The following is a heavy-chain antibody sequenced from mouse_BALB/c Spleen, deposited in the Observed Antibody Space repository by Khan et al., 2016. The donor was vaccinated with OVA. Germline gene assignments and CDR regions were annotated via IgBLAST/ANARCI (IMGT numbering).Heavy chain of an antibody. V-gene: IGHV1-77*01. D-gene: IGHD1-2*01. J-gene: IGHJ3*01. CDR1: GYTFTDYY. Sequence: QVRLQQSGAELARPGASVKLSCKASGYTFTDYYINWVKQRPGQGLEWIGEIYPGSGNTYYTAKFKEKATLTADKSSTTAYLQLSSLTSEASAVYCCTRRNYFGYTFAYWGQGTLVTGSA. CDR3: TRRNYFGYTFAY. CDR2: IYPGSGNT.